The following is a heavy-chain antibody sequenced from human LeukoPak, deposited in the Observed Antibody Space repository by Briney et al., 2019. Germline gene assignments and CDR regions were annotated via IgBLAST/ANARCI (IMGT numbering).Heavy chain of an antibody. CDR1: GYTFTGYY. D-gene: IGHD3-10*01. J-gene: IGHJ4*02. Sequence: VASVKVSCKASGYTFTGYYMHWVRQAPGQGLEWMGWINPNSGGTSYAQKFQGRVTMTRDTSTSTVYMELSSLRSEDTAVYYCARGDGSGSYNFGYWGQGTLVTVSS. CDR2: INPNSGGT. CDR3: ARGDGSGSYNFGY. V-gene: IGHV1-2*02.